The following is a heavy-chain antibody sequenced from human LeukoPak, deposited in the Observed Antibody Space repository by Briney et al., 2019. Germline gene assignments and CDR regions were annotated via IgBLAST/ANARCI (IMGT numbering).Heavy chain of an antibody. CDR3: ATGGPLYSYGYRVVDY. J-gene: IGHJ4*02. CDR2: FDPEDGET. V-gene: IGHV1-24*01. Sequence: GASVKVSCKVSGYTLTELSMHWVRQAPGKGLEWMGGFDPEDGETIYAQKFQGRVTMTEDTSTDTAYMELSSLRSEDTAVYYCATGGPLYSYGYRVVDYWGQGTLVTVSS. D-gene: IGHD5-18*01. CDR1: GYTLTELS.